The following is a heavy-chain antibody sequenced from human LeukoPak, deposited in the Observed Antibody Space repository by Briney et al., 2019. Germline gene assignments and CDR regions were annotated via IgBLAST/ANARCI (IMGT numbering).Heavy chain of an antibody. CDR3: AKDIQGYDYVWGCYRPSTLHPRGFDY. D-gene: IGHD3-16*02. J-gene: IGHJ4*02. CDR1: GFTFDDYA. V-gene: IGHV3-43*02. CDR2: ISEDGGSP. Sequence: GGSLILSCAASGFTFDDYAMHWVRQAPGKGLEWVSVISEDGGSPYYADSVKGRFTISRDNSKNSLFLQMNSLRTEDTALYFCAKDIQGYDYVWGCYRPSTLHPRGFDYGGPGTLVTVSS.